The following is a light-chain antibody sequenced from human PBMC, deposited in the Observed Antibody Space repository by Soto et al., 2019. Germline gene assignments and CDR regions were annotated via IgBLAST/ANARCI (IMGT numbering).Light chain of an antibody. CDR3: QQYNSWPRT. J-gene: IGKJ1*01. Sequence: EIVMTQSPGTLSVSPGERATLSCRASQSVSSNLAWYQQQPGQAPRLLIYGASTRATGIPARFSGSRSGTEFTLTIGCLQSEDFAVYYCQQYNSWPRTFGQGTKVEIK. CDR1: QSVSSN. V-gene: IGKV3-15*01. CDR2: GAS.